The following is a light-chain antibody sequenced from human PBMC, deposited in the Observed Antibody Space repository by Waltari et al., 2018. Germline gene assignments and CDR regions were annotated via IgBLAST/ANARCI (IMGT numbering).Light chain of an antibody. J-gene: IGKJ4*01. CDR1: QSVLYSSKNKNY. CDR2: WAS. Sequence: DIVMTQSPDSLAVSLGERATINCKSSQSVLYSSKNKNYLAWYQQKPGKPPNLLIYWASTRESGVPDRFSGSGSGTDFTLTISSLQAEDVAVYYCQQYDSAPLTFGGGTRVEIK. V-gene: IGKV4-1*01. CDR3: QQYDSAPLT.